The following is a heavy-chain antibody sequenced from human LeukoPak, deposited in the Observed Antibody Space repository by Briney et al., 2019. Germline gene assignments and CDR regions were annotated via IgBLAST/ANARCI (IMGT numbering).Heavy chain of an antibody. CDR3: ARYSSGWSFDY. Sequence: GGSLRLSCAASGFTFCTYSMNWGRQAPGKGLGWVSYISSSSSTIYYADSVKGRFTISRDNAKNSLYLQMHYLRDENTALYYCARYSSGWSFDYWGQGTLVTVSS. D-gene: IGHD6-19*01. J-gene: IGHJ4*02. CDR1: GFTFCTYS. V-gene: IGHV3-48*02. CDR2: ISSSSSTI.